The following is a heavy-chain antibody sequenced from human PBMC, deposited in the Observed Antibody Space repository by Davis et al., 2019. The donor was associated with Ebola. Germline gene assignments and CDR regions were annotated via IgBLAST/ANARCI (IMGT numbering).Heavy chain of an antibody. D-gene: IGHD5-24*01. CDR2: IYYSGST. V-gene: IGHV4-59*12. CDR1: GGSISSYY. Sequence: SETLSLTCAVSGGSISSYYWSWIRQPPGKGLEWIGYIYYSGSTNYNPSLKSRVTISVDTSKNQFSLKLSSVTAADTAVYYCARDFGYRDAYNIDLGYWGQGTLVTVSS. J-gene: IGHJ4*02. CDR3: ARDFGYRDAYNIDLGY.